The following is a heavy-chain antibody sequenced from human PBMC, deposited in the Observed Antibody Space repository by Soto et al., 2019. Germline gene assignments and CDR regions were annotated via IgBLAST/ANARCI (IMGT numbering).Heavy chain of an antibody. CDR3: AREHTTIFGVVDFNYYGMDV. J-gene: IGHJ6*02. Sequence: ASVKVSCKASGYTFTSYGISWVRQAPGQGLEWMGWISAYNGNTNYAQKLQGRVTMTTDTSTSTAYMELRSLRSDDTAVYYCAREHTTIFGVVDFNYYGMDVWGQGTTVTVS. CDR1: GYTFTSYG. V-gene: IGHV1-18*01. D-gene: IGHD3-3*01. CDR2: ISAYNGNT.